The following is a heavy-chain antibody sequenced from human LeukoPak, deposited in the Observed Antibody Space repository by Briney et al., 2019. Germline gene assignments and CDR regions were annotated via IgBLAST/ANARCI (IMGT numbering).Heavy chain of an antibody. J-gene: IGHJ6*02. CDR2: IYYSGST. D-gene: IGHD2/OR15-2a*01. Sequence: SETLSLTCTVSGGPVSSGNYYWSWIRQPPGKGLEWIGYIYYSGSTNYNPSLKSRVSISEDTSKNQFSLKSSSVTAADSAVYYCARSRCIKYGMDVWGQGTTVTVSS. CDR3: ARSRCIKYGMDV. CDR1: GGPVSSGNYY. V-gene: IGHV4-61*01.